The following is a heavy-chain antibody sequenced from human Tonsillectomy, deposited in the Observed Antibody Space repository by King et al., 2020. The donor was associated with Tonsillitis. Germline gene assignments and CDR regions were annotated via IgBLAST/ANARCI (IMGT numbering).Heavy chain of an antibody. Sequence: VQLVESGGGLVQPGGSLRLSCEASGFTFSTYAMSWVRQAPGKGLEWVSVIYSGVSSTYYADSVKGRFTISRDNSKNTLYLQMNSLRAEDTAVYYCAKNYYDSGGYPYYGMDVWGPGTTVTVSS. J-gene: IGHJ6*02. CDR2: IYSGVSST. V-gene: IGHV3-23*03. D-gene: IGHD3-22*01. CDR3: AKNYYDSGGYPYYGMDV. CDR1: GFTFSTYA.